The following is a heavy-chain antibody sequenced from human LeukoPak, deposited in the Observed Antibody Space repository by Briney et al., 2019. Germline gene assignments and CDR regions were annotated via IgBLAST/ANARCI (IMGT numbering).Heavy chain of an antibody. Sequence: ASVKASCKASGYTFTGYYMHWVRQAPGQGLEWMGWINPNSGGTNYAQKFQGRFTMTRDTSISTAYMELSRLRSDDTAVYYCARVPRCGSGGSCPFQTYYYYGMDVWGQGTTVTVSS. CDR3: ARVPRCGSGGSCPFQTYYYYGMDV. J-gene: IGHJ6*02. V-gene: IGHV1-2*02. CDR2: INPNSGGT. CDR1: GYTFTGYY. D-gene: IGHD2-15*01.